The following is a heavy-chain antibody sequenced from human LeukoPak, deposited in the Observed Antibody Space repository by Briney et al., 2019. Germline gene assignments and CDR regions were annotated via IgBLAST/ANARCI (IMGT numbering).Heavy chain of an antibody. Sequence: GGSLRLSCAASGFTFSSYAMSWVRQAPGKGLEWVSAISGSGGSTYYADSVKGRFTISRDNSKNTLYLQMNSLRAEDTAVYYCAKDIVVVPAFDYMDVWGKGTTVTVSS. D-gene: IGHD2-2*01. V-gene: IGHV3-23*01. CDR1: GFTFSSYA. J-gene: IGHJ6*03. CDR2: ISGSGGST. CDR3: AKDIVVVPAFDYMDV.